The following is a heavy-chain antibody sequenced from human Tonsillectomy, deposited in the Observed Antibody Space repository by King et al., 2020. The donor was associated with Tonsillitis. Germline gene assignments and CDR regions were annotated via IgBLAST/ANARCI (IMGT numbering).Heavy chain of an antibody. J-gene: IGHJ3*02. CDR2: INPDNGGT. CDR3: SRVGDLRDGAFDI. CDR1: GYTFTGHY. D-gene: IGHD5-24*01. V-gene: IGHV1-2*02. Sequence: VQLVESGAEVKKPGASMKVSCKASGYTFTGHYIHWVRQAPGQGLEWMAWINPDNGGTNFAQKFHGRVTLTTDTSISTAYMELSRLRSDDTAVYYCSRVGDLRDGAFDIWGQGTMVTVSS.